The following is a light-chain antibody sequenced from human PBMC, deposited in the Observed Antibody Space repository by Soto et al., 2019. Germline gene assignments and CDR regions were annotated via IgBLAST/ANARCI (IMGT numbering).Light chain of an antibody. Sequence: QSALTQPRSVSGSPGQSVTISCTGTSSDVSGYNFVSWYQQYPGKAPKLIIYDVTKGPSGVPDRFSGSKSGNTASLTISGLQTDDEADYYCCSYAGSYTHVFGTGTKVTVL. CDR1: SSDVSGYNF. V-gene: IGLV2-11*01. CDR2: DVT. CDR3: CSYAGSYTHV. J-gene: IGLJ1*01.